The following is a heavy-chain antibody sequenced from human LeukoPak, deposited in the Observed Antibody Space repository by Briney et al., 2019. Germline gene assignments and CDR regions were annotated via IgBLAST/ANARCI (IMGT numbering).Heavy chain of an antibody. V-gene: IGHV3-23*01. CDR3: AKAGYCSGGSCYLGYYGMDV. D-gene: IGHD2-15*01. Sequence: PGGPLRLSRAASGFTFSSYAMSWVRQAPGKGLEWVSAISGSGGSTYYADSVKGRFTISRDNSKNTLYLQMNSLRAEDTAVYYCAKAGYCSGGSCYLGYYGMDVWGKGTTVTVSS. CDR2: ISGSGGST. CDR1: GFTFSSYA. J-gene: IGHJ6*04.